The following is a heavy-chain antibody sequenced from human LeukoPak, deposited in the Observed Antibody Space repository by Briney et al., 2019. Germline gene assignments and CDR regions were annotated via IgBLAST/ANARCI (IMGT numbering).Heavy chain of an antibody. CDR1: GFTVRSNH. Sequence: GGSLRLSCAASGFTVRSNHMTWVRQAPGKGLEWVSAISGSGGSTYYADSVKGRFTISRDNSKNTLYLQMDSLRAEDTAVYYCAKDQYSSRSYFDYWGQGALVTVSS. V-gene: IGHV3-23*01. CDR2: ISGSGGST. J-gene: IGHJ4*02. D-gene: IGHD6-13*01. CDR3: AKDQYSSRSYFDY.